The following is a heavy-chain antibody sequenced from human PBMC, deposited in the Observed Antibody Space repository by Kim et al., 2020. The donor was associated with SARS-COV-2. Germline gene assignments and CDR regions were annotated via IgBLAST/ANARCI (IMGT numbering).Heavy chain of an antibody. J-gene: IGHJ4*02. CDR2: IYTSGTT. Sequence: SETLSLTCTVSGGSLNNYFWNWIRQPAGKGLEWIGRIYTSGTTDYNSSLKSRVTMSVDTSKNQFSLCLNSVTAADTAMYYCAREGSVVAGVDYWGQGTLVTVSS. D-gene: IGHD6-19*01. CDR3: AREGSVVAGVDY. V-gene: IGHV4-4*07. CDR1: GGSLNNYF.